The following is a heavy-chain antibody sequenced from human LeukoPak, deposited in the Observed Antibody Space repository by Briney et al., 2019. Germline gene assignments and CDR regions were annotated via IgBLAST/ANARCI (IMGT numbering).Heavy chain of an antibody. D-gene: IGHD1-14*01. CDR2: IGGSYGST. CDR3: ARTPGDYDGMDV. J-gene: IGHJ6*02. CDR1: GLTFNNYA. V-gene: IGHV3-23*01. Sequence: PGGSLRLSCEASGLTFNNYAMRWVRQASGKGLEWVSAIGGSYGSTYYADSVKGRFTISRDNSKNTLYLQMNSLRAEDTAVYYCARTPGDYDGMDVWGQGTTVTVSS.